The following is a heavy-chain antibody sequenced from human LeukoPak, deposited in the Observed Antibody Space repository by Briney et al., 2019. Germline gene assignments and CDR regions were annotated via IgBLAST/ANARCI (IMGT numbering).Heavy chain of an antibody. V-gene: IGHV3-21*01. CDR3: ARDGHTLWFGESYRQKGPFFDY. Sequence: GGSLRLSCAASGFTFSSYSMNWVRQAPRNGLEWVSSISSSSRYIYYADSVKGRFTISRDNAKNSLYLQMDSLRAEDTAVYYCARDGHTLWFGESYRQKGPFFDYWGQGTLVTVSS. CDR1: GFTFSSYS. D-gene: IGHD3-10*01. J-gene: IGHJ4*02. CDR2: ISSSSRYI.